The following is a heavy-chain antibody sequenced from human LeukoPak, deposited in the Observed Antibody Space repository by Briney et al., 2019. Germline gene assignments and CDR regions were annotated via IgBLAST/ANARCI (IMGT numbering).Heavy chain of an antibody. CDR3: ARGRAGNYYNHNDY. CDR2: ISGDGSIT. D-gene: IGHD3-10*01. J-gene: IGHJ4*01. Sequence: PGGSLRLSCAASGFTISGYWMHWVRQAPGKGLVWVSRISGDGSITAYADSVKGRFTISGDNAKNTLYLQMNSLRAEDTAVYYCARGRAGNYYNHNDYWGQGTLVTVSS. V-gene: IGHV3-74*01. CDR1: GFTISGYW.